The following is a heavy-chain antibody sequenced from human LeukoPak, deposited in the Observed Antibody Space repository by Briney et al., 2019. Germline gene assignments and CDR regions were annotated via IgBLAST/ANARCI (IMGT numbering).Heavy chain of an antibody. CDR3: ARGYSSSWNYFDY. CDR1: GGSISNYW. J-gene: IGHJ4*02. CDR2: VLDSGGT. D-gene: IGHD6-13*01. Sequence: PSETLSLTCTVSGGSISNYWWSWIRQPPGKGLEWIGYVLDSGGTNYNPSLKSRVTISVDTSKKQFSLKQSSVTAADTAVYYCARGYSSSWNYFDYWGQGTLVTVSS. V-gene: IGHV4-59*01.